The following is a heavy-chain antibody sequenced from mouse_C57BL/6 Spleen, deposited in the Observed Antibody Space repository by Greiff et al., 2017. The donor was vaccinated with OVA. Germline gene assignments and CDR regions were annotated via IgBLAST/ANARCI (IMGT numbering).Heavy chain of an antibody. V-gene: IGHV1-18*01. CDR2: INPNNGGT. Sequence: EVQLQQSGPELVKPGASVKIPCKASGYTFTDYNMDWVKQSHGKSLEWIGDINPNNGGTIYNQKFKGKATLTVDKSSSTAYMELRSLTSEDTAVYYCARLTTDWYFDVWGTGTTVTVSS. J-gene: IGHJ1*03. CDR1: GYTFTDYN. CDR3: ARLTTDWYFDV. D-gene: IGHD1-1*01.